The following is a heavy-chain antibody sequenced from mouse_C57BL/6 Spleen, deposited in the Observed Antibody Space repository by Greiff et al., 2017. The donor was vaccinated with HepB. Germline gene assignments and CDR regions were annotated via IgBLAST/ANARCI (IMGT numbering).Heavy chain of an antibody. D-gene: IGHD1-1*01. CDR1: GFTFTDYY. V-gene: IGHV7-3*01. CDR2: IRNKANGYTT. Sequence: EVKLMESGGGLVQPGGSLSLSCAASGFTFTDYYMSWVRQPPGKALEWLGFIRNKANGYTTEYSASVKGRFSISRDNSQSILYLQMNAVRAEDSATDYCARAYCYGVHWGFDDWGTGTAVTVSS. CDR3: ARAYCYGVHWGFDD. J-gene: IGHJ1*03.